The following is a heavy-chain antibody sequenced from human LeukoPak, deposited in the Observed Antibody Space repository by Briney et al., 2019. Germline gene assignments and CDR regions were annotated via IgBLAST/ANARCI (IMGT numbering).Heavy chain of an antibody. CDR2: ISPIGSRT. CDR1: GFTFSTYA. Sequence: GGSLRLSCAASGFTFSTYAMNWVRQAPGKGLEWVSAISPIGSRTYYADSVKGRFTISRDNSKNTLYLQMNSLRAGDTAIYYCAKESTVLKPIDSWGQGTLVTVSS. J-gene: IGHJ4*02. V-gene: IGHV3-23*01. D-gene: IGHD1-14*01. CDR3: AKESTVLKPIDS.